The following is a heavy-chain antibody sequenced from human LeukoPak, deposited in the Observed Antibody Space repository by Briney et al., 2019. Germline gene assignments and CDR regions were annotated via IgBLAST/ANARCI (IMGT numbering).Heavy chain of an antibody. J-gene: IGHJ4*02. V-gene: IGHV5-51*01. CDR2: IYPGDSDT. Sequence: IYPGDSDTRYSPSFQGQVTISADKSISTAYLQWSSLKASDTAMYYCARNNYDSSGYYYFDYWGQGTLVTVSS. D-gene: IGHD3-22*01. CDR3: ARNNYDSSGYYYFDY.